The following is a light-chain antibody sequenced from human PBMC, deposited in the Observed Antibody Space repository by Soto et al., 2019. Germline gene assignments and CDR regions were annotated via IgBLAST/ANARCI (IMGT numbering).Light chain of an antibody. CDR1: QTIGTY. J-gene: IGKJ4*01. V-gene: IGKV3-11*01. Sequence: ETVLTQSPATLSLSPGERATLSCRASQTIGTYLIWYQQKPGQAPRLLIYDASSRATGIPARFGGSGSGTDFTLTISSLEPEDFAVYYCQQRGNWPLTFGGGTKVEI. CDR2: DAS. CDR3: QQRGNWPLT.